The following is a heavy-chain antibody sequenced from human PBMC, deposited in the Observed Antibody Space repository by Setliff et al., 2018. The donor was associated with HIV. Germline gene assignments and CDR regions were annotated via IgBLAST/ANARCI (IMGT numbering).Heavy chain of an antibody. CDR2: IKQDGSEK. Sequence: GGSLRLSCAASGFTFSSYWMSWVRQAPGKGLEWVANIKQDGSEKYYVDSVKGRFTISRDNAKNSLYLQMNNLRAEDTAVYYCARETYYYETGSYPGFDYWGQGTQVTVSS. D-gene: IGHD3-10*01. CDR3: ARETYYYETGSYPGFDY. V-gene: IGHV3-7*01. CDR1: GFTFSSYW. J-gene: IGHJ4*02.